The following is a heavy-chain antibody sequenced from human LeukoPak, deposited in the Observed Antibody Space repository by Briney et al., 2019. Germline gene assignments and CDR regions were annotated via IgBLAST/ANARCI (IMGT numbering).Heavy chain of an antibody. CDR1: GFTFSNYA. V-gene: IGHV3-7*01. D-gene: IGHD4-17*01. J-gene: IGHJ4*02. CDR3: ARAIDYGYPGGY. CDR2: IKQDGTEK. Sequence: GGSLRLSCAASGFTFSNYAMSWVRQAPGKGLEWVANIKQDGTEKYYVDSVKGRFTVSRDNAKNSLYLQMNSLRAEDTAVYYCARAIDYGYPGGYWGQGTLVTVSS.